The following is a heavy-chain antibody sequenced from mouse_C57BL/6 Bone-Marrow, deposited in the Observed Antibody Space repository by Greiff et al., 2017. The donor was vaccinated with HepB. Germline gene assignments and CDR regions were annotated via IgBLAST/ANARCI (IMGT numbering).Heavy chain of an antibody. CDR1: GYTFTSYW. J-gene: IGHJ1*03. CDR2: IYPGSGST. CDR3: ARYYGSSFWYFDV. D-gene: IGHD1-1*01. V-gene: IGHV1-55*01. Sequence: QVQLQQPGAELVKPGASVKMSCKASGYTFTSYWITWVKQRPGQGLEWIGDIYPGSGSTNCNEKFKSKATLTVDTSSSTAYMQLSSLTSEDSAVYYCARYYGSSFWYFDVWGTGTTVTVSS.